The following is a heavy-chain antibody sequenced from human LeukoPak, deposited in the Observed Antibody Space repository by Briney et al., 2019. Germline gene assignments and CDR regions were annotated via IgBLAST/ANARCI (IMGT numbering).Heavy chain of an antibody. Sequence: GRSLRLSCAASGFTFSSYGMHWVRQAPGKGLEWVAVISYDGSNKYYADSVKGRCTISRDNSKNTLYLQMNSLRAEDTAVYYCAKSITMVSYYFDYWGQGTLVTVSS. CDR3: AKSITMVSYYFDY. D-gene: IGHD3-10*01. CDR1: GFTFSSYG. V-gene: IGHV3-30*18. J-gene: IGHJ4*02. CDR2: ISYDGSNK.